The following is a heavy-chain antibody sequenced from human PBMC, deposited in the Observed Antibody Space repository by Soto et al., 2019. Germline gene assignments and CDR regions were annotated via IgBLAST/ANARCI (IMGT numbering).Heavy chain of an antibody. D-gene: IGHD2-15*01. J-gene: IGHJ3*02. V-gene: IGHV1-2*04. CDR1: GYTFTGYY. Sequence: ASVKVSCKASGYTFTGYYMHWVRQAPGQGLEWMGWINPNSGGTNYAQKFQGWVTMTRDTSISTAYMELSRLRSDDTAVYYCARRSRAESLLDAFDIWGQGTMVTVSS. CDR3: ARRSRAESLLDAFDI. CDR2: INPNSGGT.